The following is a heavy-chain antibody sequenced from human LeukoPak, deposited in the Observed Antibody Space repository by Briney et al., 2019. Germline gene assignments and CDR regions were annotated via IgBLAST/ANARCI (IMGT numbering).Heavy chain of an antibody. CDR2: ISISSSYI. CDR1: GFTFSSYS. CDR3: AREVLWFGEFRAYYFDY. J-gene: IGHJ4*02. Sequence: GGSLRLSCAASGFTFSSYSMNWVRRAPGKGLEWVSSISISSSYIYYADSVKGRFTISRDNAKNSLYLQMNSLRAEDTAVYYCAREVLWFGEFRAYYFDYWGQGTLVTVSS. V-gene: IGHV3-21*01. D-gene: IGHD3-10*01.